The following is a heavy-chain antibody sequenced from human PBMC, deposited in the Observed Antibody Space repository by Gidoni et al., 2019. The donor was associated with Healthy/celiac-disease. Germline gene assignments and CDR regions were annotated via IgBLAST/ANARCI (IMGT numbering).Heavy chain of an antibody. CDR3: ARTRSSPYYGMDV. D-gene: IGHD2-2*01. Sequence: QLQLHESGPGLVKPSETPSPTCTVSGVSISSYYWSWIRQPPGKGLEWIGYIYYSGSTNYNPSLKSRVTISVDTSKNQFSLKLSSVTAADTAVYYCARTRSSPYYGMDVWGQGTTVTVSS. J-gene: IGHJ6*02. CDR2: IYYSGST. V-gene: IGHV4-59*01. CDR1: GVSISSYY.